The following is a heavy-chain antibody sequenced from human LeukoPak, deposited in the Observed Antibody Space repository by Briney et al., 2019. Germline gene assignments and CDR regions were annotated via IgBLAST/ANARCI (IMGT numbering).Heavy chain of an antibody. Sequence: ASVKVSCKASGYTFTSYGISWVRQAPGQGLEWMGWISAYNGNTNYAQKLQGRVTMTTDTSTSTACMELRSLRSDDTAVYYCARDPRIVVVVAATGGWFDPWGQGTLVTVSS. J-gene: IGHJ5*02. D-gene: IGHD2-15*01. CDR3: ARDPRIVVVVAATGGWFDP. CDR1: GYTFTSYG. V-gene: IGHV1-18*01. CDR2: ISAYNGNT.